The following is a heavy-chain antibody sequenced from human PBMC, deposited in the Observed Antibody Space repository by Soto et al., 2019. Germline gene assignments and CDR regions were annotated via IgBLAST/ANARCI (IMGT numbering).Heavy chain of an antibody. V-gene: IGHV4-59*12. J-gene: IGHJ6*02. CDR2: IYYSRTT. Sequence: ASETLSLTCTVSGGSISNYYWTWIRQPPEKGLEWIGYIYYSRTTHYPPSLMSRVTISVDTSKNQFSLKLSSVTAEDTAVYYCARVLTRYCSGGSCWPGASSYYYGMDVWGQGTTVTVSS. D-gene: IGHD2-15*01. CDR3: ARVLTRYCSGGSCWPGASSYYYGMDV. CDR1: GGSISNYY.